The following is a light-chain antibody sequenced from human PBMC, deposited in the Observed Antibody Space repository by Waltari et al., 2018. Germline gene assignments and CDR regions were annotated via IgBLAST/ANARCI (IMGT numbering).Light chain of an antibody. Sequence: QSALTQPASVSGSPGQSISISCTGTSSDVGGHNYVSWYQQYPGKVPKLIIYDVTNRPSWVSYRFSGSMSGNTASLTISGLQPEDEADYYCSSYTTATTPVFGTGTMVTVL. CDR1: SSDVGGHNY. J-gene: IGLJ1*01. V-gene: IGLV2-14*03. CDR2: DVT. CDR3: SSYTTATTPV.